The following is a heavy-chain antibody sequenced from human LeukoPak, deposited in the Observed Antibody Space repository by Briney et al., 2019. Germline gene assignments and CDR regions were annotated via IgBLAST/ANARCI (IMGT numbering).Heavy chain of an antibody. CDR2: IYYNGDT. D-gene: IGHD1-1*01. CDR1: GGSVGSSTYH. V-gene: IGHV4-39*07. Sequence: KPSETLSLTCTVSGGSVGSSTYHWVWIRQPPGQGLEWIGSIYYNGDTYYSPSLQSRVSISVATSKNQFSLKLSSVTAADTAVYYCARERLSYYYMDVWGKGTTVTVSS. CDR3: ARERLSYYYMDV. J-gene: IGHJ6*03.